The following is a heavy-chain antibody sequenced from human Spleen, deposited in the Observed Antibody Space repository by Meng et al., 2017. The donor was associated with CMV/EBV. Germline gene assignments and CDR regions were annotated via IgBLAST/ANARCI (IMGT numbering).Heavy chain of an antibody. CDR1: GFTFNNYW. CDR3: ARARQTPSNSDY. V-gene: IGHV3-7*01. CDR2: IKQDGSEK. J-gene: IGHJ4*02. D-gene: IGHD4-11*01. Sequence: SCAASGFTFNNYWMTWVRQAPGKRLEWVANIKQDGSEKYYVDSVKGRFTISRDNAKNSLYLQMNSLRAEDTAVYYCARARQTPSNSDYWGQGTLVTVSS.